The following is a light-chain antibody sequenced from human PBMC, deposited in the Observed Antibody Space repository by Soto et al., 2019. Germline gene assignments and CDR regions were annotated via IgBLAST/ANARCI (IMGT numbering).Light chain of an antibody. V-gene: IGKV3-20*01. CDR1: QSVPNNY. J-gene: IGKJ1*01. CDR2: GAS. CDR3: QQYGSSTT. Sequence: EIVLTQSPGTLSLSPGERATLPCRASQSVPNNYLAWYQQKSGQAPRRLIFGASFRASGVPDRFSGSGSGKDFTLTISRLEPEDFAVYQCQQYGSSTTFGQGTKVDIK.